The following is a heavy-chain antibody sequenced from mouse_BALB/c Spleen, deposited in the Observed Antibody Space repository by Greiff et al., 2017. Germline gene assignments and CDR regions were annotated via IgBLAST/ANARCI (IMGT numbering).Heavy chain of an antibody. CDR1: GFTFSSYG. Sequence: EVQGVESGGDLVKPGGSLKLSCAASGFTFSSYGMSWVRQTPDKRLEWVATISSGGGSTYYPDTVKGRFTISRDNAKNTLYLQMSSLKSEDTAMYYCARHRGTTYWYFDVWGAGTTVTVSS. CDR3: ARHRGTTYWYFDV. J-gene: IGHJ1*01. D-gene: IGHD2-14*01. CDR2: ISSGGGST. V-gene: IGHV5-6*01.